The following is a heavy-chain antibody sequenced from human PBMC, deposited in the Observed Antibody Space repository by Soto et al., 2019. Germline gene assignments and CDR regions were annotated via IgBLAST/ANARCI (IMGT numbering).Heavy chain of an antibody. CDR3: ARASYQLLTYYYGMDV. CDR1: GGTFSSYA. D-gene: IGHD2-2*01. V-gene: IGHV1-69*13. Sequence: SVKVSCKASGGTFSSYAISWVRQAPGQGLEWMGGIIPIYGTANYAQKFQGRVTITADESTSTAYMELSSLRSEDTAVYYCARASYQLLTYYYGMDVWRQGTTVTVSS. CDR2: IIPIYGTA. J-gene: IGHJ6*02.